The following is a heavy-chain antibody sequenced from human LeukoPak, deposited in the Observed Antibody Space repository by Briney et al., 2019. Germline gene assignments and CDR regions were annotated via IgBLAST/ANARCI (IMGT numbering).Heavy chain of an antibody. Sequence: PGGSLRLSCAASGFTFDDYAMHWVRQAPGKGLEWVSLIYSDGGTYYADSVKGRFTISRDNSKNALYLQMNSLRTEDTAVYYCAASIVADFWGQGTLVTVSS. J-gene: IGHJ4*02. CDR3: AASIVADF. D-gene: IGHD5-12*01. CDR1: GFTFDDYA. CDR2: IYSDGGT. V-gene: IGHV3-66*02.